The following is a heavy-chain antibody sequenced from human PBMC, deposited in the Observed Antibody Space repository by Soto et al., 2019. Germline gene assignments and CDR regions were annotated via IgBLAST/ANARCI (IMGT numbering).Heavy chain of an antibody. D-gene: IGHD3-16*02. V-gene: IGHV3-48*03. CDR2: ISSSGSTI. J-gene: IGHJ4*02. CDR1: GFTFSSYE. Sequence: QSGGSLRLSCAASGFTFSSYEMNWVHQAPGKGLEWVSYISSSGSTIYYADSMKGRFTISRDNAKNSLSLQMNSLRAEDTAVYYCARAYDYLWGNYRLYYFDSWGQGTLVTVSS. CDR3: ARAYDYLWGNYRLYYFDS.